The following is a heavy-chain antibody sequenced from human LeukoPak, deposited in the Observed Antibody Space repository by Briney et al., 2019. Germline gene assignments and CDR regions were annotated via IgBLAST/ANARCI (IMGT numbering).Heavy chain of an antibody. CDR3: ARHSYSLGS. V-gene: IGHV3-7*01. CDR2: IKQDGSEK. Sequence: GGSLRLSCTASGFTFGDYAMSWIRQAPGKGLEWVANIKQDGSEKYYVDSVKGRFTISRDNAKNSLYLQMNSLRAEDTAVYYCARHSYSLGSWGQGTLVTVSS. CDR1: GFTFGDYA. D-gene: IGHD4-11*01. J-gene: IGHJ4*02.